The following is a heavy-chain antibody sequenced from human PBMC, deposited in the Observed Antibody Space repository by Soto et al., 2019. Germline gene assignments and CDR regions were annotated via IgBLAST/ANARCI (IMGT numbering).Heavy chain of an antibody. J-gene: IGHJ5*02. CDR1: GGSVSSGSYY. V-gene: IGHV4-61*01. CDR2: IYYSGST. D-gene: IGHD4-17*01. Sequence: SETLSLTCTVSGGSVSSGSYYWSWIRQPPGKGLEWIGYIYYSGSTNYNPSLKSRVTISVDTSKHQFSLKLSSVTAADTAVYYCARTPSNDYGDYRGGHNWFDPWGQGTLVTVSS. CDR3: ARTPSNDYGDYRGGHNWFDP.